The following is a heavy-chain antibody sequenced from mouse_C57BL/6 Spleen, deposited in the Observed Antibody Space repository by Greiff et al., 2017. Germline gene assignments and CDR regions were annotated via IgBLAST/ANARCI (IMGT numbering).Heavy chain of an antibody. Sequence: QVQLQQSGAELVKPGASVKLSCKASGYTFTSYWMQWVKQRPGQGLEWIGEIDPSDSYTNYNQKFKGKATLAVDTSSSTAYMQRSSLTSEDSAVYYCTRAELGRFAYWGQGTLVTVSA. CDR2: IDPSDSYT. J-gene: IGHJ3*01. CDR1: GYTFTSYW. CDR3: TRAELGRFAY. D-gene: IGHD4-1*01. V-gene: IGHV1-50*01.